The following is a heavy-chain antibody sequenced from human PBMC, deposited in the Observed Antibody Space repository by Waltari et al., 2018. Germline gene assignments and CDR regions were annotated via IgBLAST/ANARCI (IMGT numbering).Heavy chain of an antibody. CDR2: IYYSGST. CDR1: GYSISSGYY. CDR3: ARGTQLPGT. J-gene: IGHJ5*02. Sequence: QVQLQESGPGLVKPSETLSLTCAVSGYSISSGYYWGWIRQPPGKGLEWIGSIYYSGSTYYNPSLKSRVTISVGASKNQFALKLSSVTAADTAVYYCARGTQLPGTWGQGTLVTVSS. D-gene: IGHD1-1*01. V-gene: IGHV4-38-2*01.